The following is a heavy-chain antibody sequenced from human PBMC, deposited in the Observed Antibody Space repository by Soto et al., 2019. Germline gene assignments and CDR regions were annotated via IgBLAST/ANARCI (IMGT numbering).Heavy chain of an antibody. Sequence: QLQLQESGPGLVKPSETLSLTCTVSGGSISSSSYYWGWIRQPPGKGLEWIGSIHYSGSTYYNPYLKSRVTISVDTSKNQISLKLSSVTAADTAVYYCARGRRYSSSWYSDYWGQGTLVTVSS. CDR2: IHYSGST. CDR3: ARGRRYSSSWYSDY. D-gene: IGHD6-13*01. J-gene: IGHJ4*02. V-gene: IGHV4-39*01. CDR1: GGSISSSSYY.